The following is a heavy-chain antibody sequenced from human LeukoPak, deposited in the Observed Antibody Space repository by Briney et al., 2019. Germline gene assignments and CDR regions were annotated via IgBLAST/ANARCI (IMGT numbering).Heavy chain of an antibody. V-gene: IGHV1-8*01. CDR2: MNPNSGNT. CDR1: GYTFTSYD. D-gene: IGHD5-18*01. Sequence: ASVKVSCKASGYTFTSYDINWVRQATGQGLEWMGWMNPNSGNTGYAQKFQGRVTMTRNTSISTAYMELSSLRSEDTAVYYCARGRSYVDTAMVSAAFDIWGQGTVVTVSS. J-gene: IGHJ3*02. CDR3: ARGRSYVDTAMVSAAFDI.